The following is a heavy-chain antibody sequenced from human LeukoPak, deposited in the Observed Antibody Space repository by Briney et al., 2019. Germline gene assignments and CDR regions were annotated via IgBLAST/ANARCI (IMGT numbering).Heavy chain of an antibody. V-gene: IGHV3-23*01. CDR1: GFTFSRYA. J-gene: IGHJ3*02. D-gene: IGHD6-13*01. CDR2: ISGSSGNT. CDR3: AEVLTQGSDWYFAFDI. Sequence: GGSLRLSCAASGFTFSRYAMNWVRQTPGKGLEWVSGISGSSGNTFYADSVKGRFTISRDNSKNTLYLQMNSLRAEDTAVYYCAEVLTQGSDWYFAFDIWGQGTMVTVSS.